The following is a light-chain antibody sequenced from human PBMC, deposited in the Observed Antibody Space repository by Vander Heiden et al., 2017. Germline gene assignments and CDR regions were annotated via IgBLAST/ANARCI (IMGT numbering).Light chain of an antibody. CDR3: STYDSRLCAVV. Sequence: GIPDRFSGSKSGTSATLDISGLQTGDEADYYCSTYDSRLCAVVFGGGTKVNVL. J-gene: IGLJ3*02. V-gene: IGLV1-51*01.